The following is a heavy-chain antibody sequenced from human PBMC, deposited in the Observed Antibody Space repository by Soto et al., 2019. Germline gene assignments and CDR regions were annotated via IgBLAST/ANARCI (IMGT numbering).Heavy chain of an antibody. CDR3: VKERYAQLWLEDYGMDV. J-gene: IGHJ6*01. CDR1: GFTFSSFA. D-gene: IGHD5-18*01. CDR2: ISHDGTDK. V-gene: IGHV3-30*18. Sequence: QVQLVESGGGVVQPGRSLRLSCAASGFTFSSFAIHWARRAPGKGLGWVALISHDGTDKYYPDSVKGRFTISRDNFKNTLYLQMSSLRPEDTAVYYCVKERYAQLWLEDYGMDVWGQGTTVTV.